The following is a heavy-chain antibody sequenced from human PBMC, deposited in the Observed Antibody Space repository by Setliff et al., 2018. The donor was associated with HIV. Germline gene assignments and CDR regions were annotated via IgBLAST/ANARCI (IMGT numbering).Heavy chain of an antibody. CDR2: INAGNGKT. J-gene: IGHJ3*01. CDR3: ARVRHDCGERGLDAFDV. Sequence: GASVKVSCKASGYNFNFYAMHWVRQAPGQRLEWMGWINAGNGKTKYSQKFQGRVTITRDTSASTAYMELSSLRSDDTAVYYRARVRHDCGERGLDAFDVWGQGTMVTVSS. D-gene: IGHD4-17*01. V-gene: IGHV1-3*01. CDR1: GYNFNFYA.